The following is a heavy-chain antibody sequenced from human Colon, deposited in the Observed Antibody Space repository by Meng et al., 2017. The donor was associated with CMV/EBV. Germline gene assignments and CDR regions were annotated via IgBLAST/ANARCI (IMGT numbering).Heavy chain of an antibody. CDR1: GYSLHIYG. D-gene: IGHD3-22*01. CDR3: AIHPFYFESSGPGSY. CDR2: ISSYNGNI. V-gene: IGHV1-18*01. Sequence: SGYSLHIYGISWVRPAPGQGLKWMGGISSYNGNINYAQAFQGRLTLTTETSTNTAYMDLRSLGSDDTAIYYCAIHPFYFESSGPGSYWGQGTLVTVSS. J-gene: IGHJ4*02.